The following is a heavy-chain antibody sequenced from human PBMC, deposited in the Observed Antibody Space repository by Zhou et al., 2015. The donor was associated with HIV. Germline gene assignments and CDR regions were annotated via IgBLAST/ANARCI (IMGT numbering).Heavy chain of an antibody. CDR1: GGTFSSYA. D-gene: IGHD3-10*01. J-gene: IGHJ4*02. V-gene: IGHV1-69*01. CDR2: IIPIFGTA. Sequence: QVQLVQSGAEVKKPGSSVKVSCKASGGTFSSYAISWVRQAPGQGLEWMGGIIPIFGTANYAQKFQGRVTITADESTSTAYMELSSLRSEDTAVYYCARQFRELLNPVYYFDYWGQGTLVTVSS. CDR3: ARQFRELLNPVYYFDY.